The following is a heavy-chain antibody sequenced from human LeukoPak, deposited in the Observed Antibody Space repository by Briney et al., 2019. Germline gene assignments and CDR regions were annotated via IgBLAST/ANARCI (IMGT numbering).Heavy chain of an antibody. CDR2: INTNTGNP. D-gene: IGHD2-2*01. CDR1: GYTFTSYA. CDR3: ARIYPLRGVPAAMADY. V-gene: IGHV7-4-1*02. Sequence: ASVKVSRKASGYTFTSYAMNWVRQAPGQGLEWMGWINTNTGNPTYAQGFTGRFVFSLDTSVSTAYLQISSLKAEDAAVYYCARIYPLRGVPAAMADYWGQGTLVTVSS. J-gene: IGHJ4*02.